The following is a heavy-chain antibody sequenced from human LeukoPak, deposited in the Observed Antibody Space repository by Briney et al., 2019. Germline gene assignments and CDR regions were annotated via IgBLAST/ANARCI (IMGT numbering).Heavy chain of an antibody. D-gene: IGHD2-8*01. CDR2: VSNSGDYI. V-gene: IGHV3-21*06. CDR3: ARALIGYYFDY. CDR1: GFTFSSYE. Sequence: GGSLRLSCAASGFTFSSYEMNWVRQAPGKGLEWVSSVSNSGDYIHYADSVKGRFTIPRDNSKNSLYLQMNSLRAEDTAVYYCARALIGYYFDYWGQGTLVTVSS. J-gene: IGHJ4*02.